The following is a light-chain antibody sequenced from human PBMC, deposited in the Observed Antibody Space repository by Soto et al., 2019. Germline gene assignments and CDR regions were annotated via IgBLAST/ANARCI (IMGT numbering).Light chain of an antibody. V-gene: IGLV2-14*03. CDR1: SSDVGGYTH. J-gene: IGLJ1*01. CDR2: DVN. Sequence: QSVLTQPASVSGPPGQSITIPCTGTSSDVGGYTHVSWYQQHPGKAPKLMIYDVNNRPSGVSNRFSGSKSGNTASLTISGLQADDEADYYCCSYTSSSSYVFGTGTKVTVL. CDR3: CSYTSSSSYV.